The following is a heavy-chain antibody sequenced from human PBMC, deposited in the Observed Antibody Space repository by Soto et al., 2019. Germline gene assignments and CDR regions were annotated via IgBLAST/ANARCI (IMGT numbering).Heavy chain of an antibody. CDR3: VSFWSVTGSRYY. V-gene: IGHV3-72*01. CDR1: GLTFSDHY. Sequence: EVQLVESGGGLVQPGGSLRLSCAVSGLTFSDHYMGWVRQAPGKGLDWVGRIRDRVHSYSTEYAASVKGRFTISRYASLNSLYLQMNSLKMEDTAVFYCVSFWSVTGSRYYCGRGTLVTGSS. CDR2: IRDRVHSYST. D-gene: IGHD1-20*01. J-gene: IGHJ4*02.